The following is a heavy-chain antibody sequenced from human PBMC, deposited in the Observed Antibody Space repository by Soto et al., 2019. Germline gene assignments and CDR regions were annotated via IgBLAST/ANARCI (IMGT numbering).Heavy chain of an antibody. Sequence: QVQLQESGPGLVKPSETLSLTCTVSGGSVSSGSYYWSWIRQPPGKGLEWIGYIYYSGSTNYNPSRKSRVTISVDTSKNQFSLKLSSVTAADTAVYYCARSTTVTRTNWFDPWGQGTLVTVSS. D-gene: IGHD4-17*01. V-gene: IGHV4-61*01. CDR3: ARSTTVTRTNWFDP. CDR2: IYYSGST. CDR1: GGSVSSGSYY. J-gene: IGHJ5*02.